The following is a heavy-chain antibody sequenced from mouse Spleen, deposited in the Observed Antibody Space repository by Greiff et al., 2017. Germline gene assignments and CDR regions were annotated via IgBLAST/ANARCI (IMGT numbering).Heavy chain of an antibody. Sequence: DVMLVESGGGLVKLGGSLKLSCAASGFTFSSYAMSWVRQTPEKRLEWVATISSGGGNTYYPDSVKGRFTISRDNAKNTLYLQMSSLKSEDTAMYYCASYLGRGWYFDVWGAGTTVTVSS. CDR2: ISSGGGNT. CDR1: GFTFSSYA. D-gene: IGHD4-1*01. J-gene: IGHJ1*01. V-gene: IGHV5-9*03. CDR3: ASYLGRGWYFDV.